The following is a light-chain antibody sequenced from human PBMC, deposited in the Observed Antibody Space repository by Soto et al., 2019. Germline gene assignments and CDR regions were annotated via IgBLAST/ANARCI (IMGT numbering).Light chain of an antibody. CDR1: QSVSTY. V-gene: IGKV3-11*01. CDR3: QQRSTVPLLT. J-gene: IGKJ5*01. CDR2: DAS. Sequence: EIVLTQFPATPFIYPVERATLSWMPSQSVSTYLAWYQQKPGQAPRRLSYDASNRATGIPARFSVSVAVTDFSLTISGPYPQDFASHYTQQRSTVPLLTFGQGTRLEIK.